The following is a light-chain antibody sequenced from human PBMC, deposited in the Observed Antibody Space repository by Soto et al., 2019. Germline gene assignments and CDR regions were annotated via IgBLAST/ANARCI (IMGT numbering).Light chain of an antibody. V-gene: IGKV3-11*01. J-gene: IGKJ5*01. CDR1: QSFRGL. Sequence: EVVLTPSPVTLSLSPGERATRSLRASQSFRGLLAWYQQKPGQAPRLLIYDAYNRATGIPPRFSGSGSGTDFTLTISSLEPEDSAVYYCQQRHMWPITFGQGTRLEIK. CDR3: QQRHMWPIT. CDR2: DAY.